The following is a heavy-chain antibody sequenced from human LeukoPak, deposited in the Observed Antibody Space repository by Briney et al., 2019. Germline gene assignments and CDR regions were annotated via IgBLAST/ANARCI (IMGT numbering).Heavy chain of an antibody. J-gene: IGHJ4*02. CDR3: ARHLTSSRGGSGFSQGRFDF. Sequence: SETLSLTCTVSGGSISSFYWSWIRQPAGKGLEWIGHILPTGNTDYNPPIQRRVNMSVDTSKTQFSLNLNSVTGADTAVYYCARHLTSSRGGSGFSQGRFDFWGQGSLVTISS. V-gene: IGHV4-4*07. D-gene: IGHD3-22*01. CDR2: ILPTGNT. CDR1: GGSISSFY.